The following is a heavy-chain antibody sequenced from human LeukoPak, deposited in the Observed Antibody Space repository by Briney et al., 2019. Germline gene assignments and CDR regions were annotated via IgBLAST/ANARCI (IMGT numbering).Heavy chain of an antibody. V-gene: IGHV4-34*01. CDR2: INHSGST. J-gene: IGHJ4*02. D-gene: IGHD2-2*01. CDR1: GGSFSGYY. Sequence: PSETLSLTCAVYGGSFSGYYWSWIRQPPGKGLEWIGEINHSGSTNYNPSLKSRVTISVDTSKNQFSLKLSSVTAADTAVYYCARDFPRSTSCLGYWGQGTLVTVSS. CDR3: ARDFPRSTSCLGY.